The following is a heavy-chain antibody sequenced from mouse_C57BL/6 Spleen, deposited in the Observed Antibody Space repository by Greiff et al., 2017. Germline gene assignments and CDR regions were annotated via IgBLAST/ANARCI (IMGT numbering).Heavy chain of an antibody. V-gene: IGHV1-50*01. J-gene: IGHJ2*01. CDR1: GYTFTSYW. D-gene: IGHD2-3*01. CDR2: IDPSDSYT. Sequence: VQLQQPGAELVKLGASVKLSCKASGYTFTSYWMQWVKQRPGQGLEWIGEIDPSDSYTNYNQKFKGKATLTVDTSSSTAYMQLSSLTSEDSAVYYCARGDGGYFDYWGQGTTLTVSS. CDR3: ARGDGGYFDY.